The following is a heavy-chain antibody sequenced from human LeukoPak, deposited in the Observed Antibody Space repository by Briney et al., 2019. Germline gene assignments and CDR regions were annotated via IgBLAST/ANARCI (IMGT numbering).Heavy chain of an antibody. V-gene: IGHV4-34*01. CDR1: GFTFSSYA. J-gene: IGHJ4*02. D-gene: IGHD3-10*01. CDR3: ARAASGLPPDY. Sequence: PGGSLRLSCAASGFTFSSYAMSWVRQPPGKGLEWIGEVNHSGSTNYNPSLKSRVTISVDTSKNQFSLKLTSMTAADTAVYYCARAASGLPPDYWGQGTPVTVSS. CDR2: VNHSGST.